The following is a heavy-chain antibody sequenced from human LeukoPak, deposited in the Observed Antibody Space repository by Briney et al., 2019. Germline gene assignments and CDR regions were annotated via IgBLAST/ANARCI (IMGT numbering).Heavy chain of an antibody. J-gene: IGHJ5*02. Sequence: GESLKISCKGSGYTFTSYWIGWVRQMPGKGLEWMGIIYPGDSDTRYSPSFQGQVTISADKSISTAYLQWGSLKASDTAMYYCARLQQQNWFDPWGQGTLVTVSS. D-gene: IGHD4-11*01. CDR1: GYTFTSYW. CDR3: ARLQQQNWFDP. V-gene: IGHV5-51*01. CDR2: IYPGDSDT.